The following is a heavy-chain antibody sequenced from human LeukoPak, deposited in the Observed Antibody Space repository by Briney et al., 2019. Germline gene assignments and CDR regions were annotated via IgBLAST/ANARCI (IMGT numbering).Heavy chain of an antibody. CDR3: ARDFGPYGMDV. D-gene: IGHD3-16*01. V-gene: IGHV3-74*01. CDR1: GFSVSSSW. J-gene: IGHJ6*02. CDR2: INSDGGTT. Sequence: GGSLRLSCAASGFSVSSSWMHWVRQAPGTGLVWVSRINSDGGTTNYADSVKGRFTISRDNAMSTLYLQMNSLRAEDTAVYYCARDFGPYGMDVWGQGTTVTVSS.